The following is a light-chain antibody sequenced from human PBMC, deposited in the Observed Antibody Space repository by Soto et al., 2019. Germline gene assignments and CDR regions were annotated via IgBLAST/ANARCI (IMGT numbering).Light chain of an antibody. CDR1: QSVSSSY. J-gene: IGKJ1*01. V-gene: IGKV3-20*01. CDR2: GAS. Sequence: EIVLTQSPGTLSLSPGERATLSCRASQSVSSSYLAWYQQKPGQAPRLLIYGASSRATGIPDGFSGSGSGTDFTLTISRLEPEDFAVYYCQQYGSSPQTFGQGTMVDIK. CDR3: QQYGSSPQT.